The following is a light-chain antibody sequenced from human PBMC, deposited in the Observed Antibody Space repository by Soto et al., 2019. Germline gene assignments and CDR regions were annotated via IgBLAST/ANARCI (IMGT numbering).Light chain of an antibody. Sequence: QSVLTHPRSVSGSPGQSVTISCTGTSSDIGAYNFVSWYQQHPDKAPKLMIYDVIKRPSGVPDRFSGSKSGNTASLTIYGLQAEDEADYYCCSYAGSYTHVFGTGTKVTVL. J-gene: IGLJ1*01. V-gene: IGLV2-11*01. CDR3: CSYAGSYTHV. CDR2: DVI. CDR1: SSDIGAYNF.